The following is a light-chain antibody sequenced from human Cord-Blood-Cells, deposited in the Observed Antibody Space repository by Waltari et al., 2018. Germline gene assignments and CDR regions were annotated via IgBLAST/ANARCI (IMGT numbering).Light chain of an antibody. CDR1: SSDVGGYNY. J-gene: IGLJ1*01. CDR2: DVS. V-gene: IGLV2-14*01. Sequence: QSALTQPASVSGSPGQSITISCTGTSSDVGGYNYVSWYQQHPGKAPKLMIYDVSNRPSCVSNRFSGSKSGNTASLTISGLQAEYEADYYCSSYTSSFYVFGTGTKVTVL. CDR3: SSYTSSFYV.